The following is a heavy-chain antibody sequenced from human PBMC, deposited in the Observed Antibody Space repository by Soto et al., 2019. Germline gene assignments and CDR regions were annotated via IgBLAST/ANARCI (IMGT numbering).Heavy chain of an antibody. D-gene: IGHD3-3*01. CDR1: GFTFSSYG. J-gene: IGHJ6*02. CDR2: ISYDGSNK. Sequence: GGSLRLSCAASGFTFSSYGMHWVRQAPGKGLEWVAVISYDGSNKYYADSVKGRFTISRDNSKNTLYLQMNSLRAEDTAVYYCAKDGDFWSGYLIYYYYGMDVWGQGTTVTVSS. V-gene: IGHV3-30*18. CDR3: AKDGDFWSGYLIYYYYGMDV.